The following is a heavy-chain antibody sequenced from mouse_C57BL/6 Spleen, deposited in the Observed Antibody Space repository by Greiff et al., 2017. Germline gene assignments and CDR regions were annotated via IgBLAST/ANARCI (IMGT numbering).Heavy chain of an antibody. CDR3: ARGTTVFLDY. D-gene: IGHD1-1*01. V-gene: IGHV1-82*01. CDR2: IYPGDGDT. Sequence: VQLQQSGPELVKPGASVKISCKASGYAFSSSWMNWVKQRPGKGLEWIGRIYPGDGDTNYNGKFKGKATLTADKSSSTAYMQLSSLTSEYSAVYVCARGTTVFLDYWGQGTTLTVSS. J-gene: IGHJ2*01. CDR1: GYAFSSSW.